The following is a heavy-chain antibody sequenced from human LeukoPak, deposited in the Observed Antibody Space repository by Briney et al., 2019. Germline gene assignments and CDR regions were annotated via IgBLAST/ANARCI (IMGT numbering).Heavy chain of an antibody. CDR2: ISGSGGST. CDR1: GFTFSSYA. J-gene: IGHJ6*02. V-gene: IGHV3-23*01. Sequence: GGSLRLSCAASGFTFSSYAMSWVRQAPGKGLEWGSAISGSGGSTYYADSVKGRFTISRDNSKNTLYLQMNSLRAEDTAVYYCAKETAQSVPDYYGMDVWGQGTTVTVSS. CDR3: AKETAQSVPDYYGMDV.